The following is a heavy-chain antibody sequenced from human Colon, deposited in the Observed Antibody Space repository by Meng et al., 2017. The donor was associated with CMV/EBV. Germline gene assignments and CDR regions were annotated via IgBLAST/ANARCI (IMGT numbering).Heavy chain of an antibody. Sequence: CRTSGYTFSTYALSWVRQAPGSGLEWMGWISVDAKTTTYAQAFTGRFVISLDTSVRTTYLRIDSLRTDDTAVYFCTRDTPHRLFEYWGQGTLVTVSS. CDR3: TRDTPHRLFEY. V-gene: IGHV7-4-1*01. CDR2: ISVDAKTT. J-gene: IGHJ4*02. CDR1: GYTFSTYA. D-gene: IGHD2-21*02.